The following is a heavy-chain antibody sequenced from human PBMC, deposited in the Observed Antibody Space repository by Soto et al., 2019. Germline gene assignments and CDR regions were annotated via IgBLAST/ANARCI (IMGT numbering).Heavy chain of an antibody. J-gene: IGHJ4*02. Sequence: QVQLQESGPGLVKPSETLSLTCSVSGGSMNGYYWSWIRQTPEQGLEWLGFIYFSGSTRYNPSLMSRLTISLDKSKRQFSMSLSSVTAADTAVYYCARSVATPGTNIDFWGQGTLVTVSS. CDR2: IYFSGST. D-gene: IGHD6-13*01. CDR1: GGSMNGYY. V-gene: IGHV4-4*09. CDR3: ARSVATPGTNIDF.